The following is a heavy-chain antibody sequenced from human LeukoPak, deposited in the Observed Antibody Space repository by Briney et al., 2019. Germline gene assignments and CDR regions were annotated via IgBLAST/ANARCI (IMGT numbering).Heavy chain of an antibody. Sequence: ASLKVSCKTSGGTFTSYAITWVRQAPGHRLEWMGKIIPISGTTTYAQTFPARVTITTDESTSTAYMELSSLRSEDTAVYYCAGTSRRKAATHKNDYWGQGTLVTVSS. D-gene: IGHD2-15*01. CDR2: IIPISGTT. V-gene: IGHV1-69*05. CDR3: AGTSRRKAATHKNDY. CDR1: GGTFTSYA. J-gene: IGHJ4*02.